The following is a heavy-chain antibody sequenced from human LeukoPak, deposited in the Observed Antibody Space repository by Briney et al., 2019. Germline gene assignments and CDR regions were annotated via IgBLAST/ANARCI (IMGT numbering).Heavy chain of an antibody. CDR3: ARYVDQTYYDILTGYSYYFDY. CDR1: GGSISSGSYY. CDR2: IYTSVST. V-gene: IGHV4-61*02. Sequence: SETLSLTCTVSGGSISSGSYYWSWIRQPAGKGLEWIGRIYTSVSTNYYPSLKSRVTISVDTSKNQFSLKLSSVTAADTAVYYCARYVDQTYYDILTGYSYYFDYWGQGTLVTVSS. J-gene: IGHJ4*02. D-gene: IGHD3-9*01.